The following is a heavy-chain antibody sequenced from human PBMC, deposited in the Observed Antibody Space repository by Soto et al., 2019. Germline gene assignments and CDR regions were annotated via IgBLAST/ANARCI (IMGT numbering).Heavy chain of an antibody. J-gene: IGHJ4*02. CDR1: GGTFSSYT. V-gene: IGHV1-69*08. Sequence: QVQLVQSGAEVKKPGSSVKVSCKASGGTFSSYTISWVRQAPGQGLEWMGRIIPILGIANYAQKFQGRVTITAHKSTSTAYMELSSLRSEDTAVYYCARELEGVVLMVYAFDYWGQGTLVTVSS. CDR2: IIPILGIA. D-gene: IGHD2-8*01. CDR3: ARELEGVVLMVYAFDY.